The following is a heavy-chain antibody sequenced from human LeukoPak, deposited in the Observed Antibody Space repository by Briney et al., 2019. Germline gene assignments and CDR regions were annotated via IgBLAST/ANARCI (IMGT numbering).Heavy chain of an antibody. D-gene: IGHD1-26*01. V-gene: IGHV3-30*02. CDR3: ARAARIVGATGYFDY. CDR2: IRYDGSNK. Sequence: GGSLRLSCAASGFTFSSYGMHWVRQAPGKGLEWVAFIRYDGSNKYYADSVKGRFTISRDNSKNTLYLHVNSLRAEDTALYYCARAARIVGATGYFDYWGQGTLVTVSS. J-gene: IGHJ4*02. CDR1: GFTFSSYG.